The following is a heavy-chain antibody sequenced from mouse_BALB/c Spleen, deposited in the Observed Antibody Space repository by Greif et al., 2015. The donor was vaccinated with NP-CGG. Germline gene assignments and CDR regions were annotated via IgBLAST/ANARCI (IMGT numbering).Heavy chain of an antibody. V-gene: IGHV1-82*01. CDR3: ARRNDGYYDWFAY. Sequence: VQLQQSGPELVKPGASVKISCKASGYAFSSSWMNWVKQRPGQGLEWIGRIYPGDGDTNYNGKFKGKATLTADKSSSTAYMQLSSLTSVDSAVYFCARRNDGYYDWFAYWGQGTLVTVSA. CDR1: GYAFSSSW. D-gene: IGHD2-3*01. CDR2: IYPGDGDT. J-gene: IGHJ3*01.